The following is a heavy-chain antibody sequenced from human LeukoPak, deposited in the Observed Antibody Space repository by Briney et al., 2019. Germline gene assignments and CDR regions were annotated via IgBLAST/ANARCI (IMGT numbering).Heavy chain of an antibody. J-gene: IGHJ5*02. CDR2: ISYDGSNK. V-gene: IGHV3-30*18. CDR1: GFTFSSYA. CDR3: AKEGIDSGSNWFDP. D-gene: IGHD6-6*01. Sequence: ARSLRLSCAASGFTFSSYAMHWVRHAPGKGREWVAVISYDGSNKYYADSVKGRFTISRDNSKNTLYLQMNSLRAEDTAVYYCAKEGIDSGSNWFDPWGQGTLVTVSS.